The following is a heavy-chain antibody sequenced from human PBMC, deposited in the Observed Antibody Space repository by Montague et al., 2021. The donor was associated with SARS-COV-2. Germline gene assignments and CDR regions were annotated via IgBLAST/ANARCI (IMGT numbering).Heavy chain of an antibody. V-gene: IGHV4-39*07. Sequence: SETRSLTCTVSGGSINRSNYYWGWIRQPPGKGLEWIGYMYYSGSTYYNPSLKSRVTISIDTSKNQFSLKLSSVTAADTAVYYCAREDIILQGVTKCMDVWGQGTTVTVSS. J-gene: IGHJ6*02. CDR3: AREDIILQGVTKCMDV. CDR1: GGSINRSNYY. CDR2: MYYSGST. D-gene: IGHD2-15*01.